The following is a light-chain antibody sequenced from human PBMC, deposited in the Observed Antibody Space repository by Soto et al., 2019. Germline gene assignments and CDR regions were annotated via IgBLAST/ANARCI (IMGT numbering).Light chain of an antibody. V-gene: IGKV3-15*01. Sequence: EIVMTQSPATLSASPGERATLSFRASQIVRSNLAWYQQKPGQAPRLLIYGASTRATGIPARFSGSGSGTEFTLTIRSRQSEDFAVYYCQQRNTSPITFGQGTGLEIK. CDR3: QQRNTSPIT. CDR2: GAS. CDR1: QIVRSN. J-gene: IGKJ5*01.